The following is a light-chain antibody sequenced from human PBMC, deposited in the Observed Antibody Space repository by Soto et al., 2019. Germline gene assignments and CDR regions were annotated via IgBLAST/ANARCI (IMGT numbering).Light chain of an antibody. V-gene: IGKV1-39*01. J-gene: IGKJ3*01. Sequence: DLQMTQSPSNLSASVGDRVTITCRASQTIGRYLSWYQQKPGTAPKVLIYGVSSLQAGVPSRFSGSGSGTDFTLTISSLQPEDFATYYCQQTFTSLFTFGPGTRVDVK. CDR3: QQTFTSLFT. CDR1: QTIGRY. CDR2: GVS.